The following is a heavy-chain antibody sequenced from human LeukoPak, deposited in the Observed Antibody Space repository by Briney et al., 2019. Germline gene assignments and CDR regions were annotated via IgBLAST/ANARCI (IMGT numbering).Heavy chain of an antibody. D-gene: IGHD3-22*01. CDR1: GYSFTSYW. Sequence: GESLKISCKGSGYSFTSYWIGWVRQMPGKGLEWMGIIYPGDSDTRYSPSFQGQVTISADKSISTAYLQWSSLKAPDTAMYYCARHGYYDSSGHNWFDPWGQGTLVTVSS. J-gene: IGHJ5*02. V-gene: IGHV5-51*01. CDR2: IYPGDSDT. CDR3: ARHGYYDSSGHNWFDP.